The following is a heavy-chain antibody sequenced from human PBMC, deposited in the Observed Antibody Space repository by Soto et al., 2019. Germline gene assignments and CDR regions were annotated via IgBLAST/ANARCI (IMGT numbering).Heavy chain of an antibody. Sequence: QVQLVQSGAEVKKPGSSVKVSCKASGGTFSSYAISWVRQAPGQGLEWMGGIIPIFGTANYAQKFQGRVTITADESTSTAYMELSSLRSEDTAVYYWARSRYPPYPPAYYFDYWGQGTLVTVSS. CDR2: IIPIFGTA. CDR1: GGTFSSYA. D-gene: IGHD3-16*02. CDR3: ARSRYPPYPPAYYFDY. J-gene: IGHJ4*02. V-gene: IGHV1-69*12.